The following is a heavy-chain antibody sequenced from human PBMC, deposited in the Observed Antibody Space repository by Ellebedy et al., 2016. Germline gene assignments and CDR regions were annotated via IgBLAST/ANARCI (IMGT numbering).Heavy chain of an antibody. CDR2: ISWNSGSI. CDR3: AKDSRGYSYGDFDD. CDR1: GFTFDDYA. V-gene: IGHV3-9*01. D-gene: IGHD5-18*01. Sequence: SLKISCAASGFTFDDYAMHWVRQAPGKGLEWVSGISWNSGSIGYADSVKGRFTISRDNAKNSLYLQMNSLRAEDTALYYCAKDSRGYSYGDFDDWGQGTLVTVSS. J-gene: IGHJ4*02.